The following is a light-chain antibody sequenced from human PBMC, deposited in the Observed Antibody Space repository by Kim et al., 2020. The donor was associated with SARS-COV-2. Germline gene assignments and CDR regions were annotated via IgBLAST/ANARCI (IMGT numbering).Light chain of an antibody. CDR3: MQSTQFPPYT. V-gene: IGKV2-24*01. J-gene: IGKJ2*01. CDR1: QSLAHNDGNTY. Sequence: DIVLTQTPLSLPVTLGQPASISCKSSQSLAHNDGNTYLSWLQRRPGQPPRLLIYKTSIRFPGVPVRFSGSGAGTDFTLKISRVEADDVGVYYCMQSTQFPPYTFGQGTKLEI. CDR2: KTS.